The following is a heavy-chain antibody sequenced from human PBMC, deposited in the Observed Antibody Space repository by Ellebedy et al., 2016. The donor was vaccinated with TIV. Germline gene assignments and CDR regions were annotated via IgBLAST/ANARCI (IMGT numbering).Heavy chain of an antibody. CDR1: GYTFKNYG. J-gene: IGHJ6*02. CDR3: ARDQPMEWLFSIDQTPNNNYGMDV. CDR2: ISAYNGHT. Sequence: ASVKVSXKASGYTFKNYGITWVRQAPGQGLEWMGWISAYNGHTNLAQKVQGRFSMTTDPSTSTACMELRSLKSDDTAVYYCARDQPMEWLFSIDQTPNNNYGMDVWGQGTTVIVSS. D-gene: IGHD3-3*01. V-gene: IGHV1-18*01.